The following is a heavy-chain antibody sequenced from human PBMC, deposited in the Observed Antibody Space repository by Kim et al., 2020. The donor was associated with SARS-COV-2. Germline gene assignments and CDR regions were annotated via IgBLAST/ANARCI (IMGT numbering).Heavy chain of an antibody. CDR3: AWSYYAFFTGHNWVDP. CDR2: VYYSGTS. CDR1: GGSISSSYYY. V-gene: IGHV4-39*01. J-gene: IGHJ5*02. Sequence: SETLSLTCTVSGGSISSSYYYWGWIRQPPGKGLDWFGTVYYSGTSYYNPTLKSRVTISVDTSENQFSLHLTSVTAADTAIYYGAWSYYAFFTGHNWVDP. D-gene: IGHD3-9*01.